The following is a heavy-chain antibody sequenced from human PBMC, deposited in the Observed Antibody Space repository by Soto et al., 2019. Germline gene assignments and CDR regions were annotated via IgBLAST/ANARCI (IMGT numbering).Heavy chain of an antibody. CDR3: ASASVYGSSNNWFDP. D-gene: IGHD3-10*01. Sequence: ASVKVSCKTSGYTFTSYDINWVRQATGQGLEWMGRMNPNSGNTDYARKFLGRDTMTRDTSISTAYMELSSLTSEDTAVYYCASASVYGSSNNWFDPWGQGTQVTVSS. J-gene: IGHJ5*02. V-gene: IGHV1-8*01. CDR1: GYTFTSYD. CDR2: MNPNSGNT.